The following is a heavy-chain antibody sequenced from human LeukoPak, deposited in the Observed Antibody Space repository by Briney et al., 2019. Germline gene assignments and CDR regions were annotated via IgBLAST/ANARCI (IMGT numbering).Heavy chain of an antibody. V-gene: IGHV1-69*13. Sequence: SVTVSCKTSGGTFTSYAITWVRQGPGQGLEWKGKIIPISGRTNYEQKFQGRVTITADESTSTAYMELSSLRSEDTAVYYCARRWRLGGNSFDTWGQRTPVSVSS. D-gene: IGHD5-24*01. CDR3: ARRWRLGGNSFDT. J-gene: IGHJ5*02. CDR2: IIPISGRT. CDR1: GGTFTSYA.